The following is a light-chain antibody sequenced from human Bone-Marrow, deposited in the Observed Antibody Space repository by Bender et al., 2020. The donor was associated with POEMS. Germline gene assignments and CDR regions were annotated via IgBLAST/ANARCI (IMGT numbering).Light chain of an antibody. CDR1: SSNIGAHA. V-gene: IGLV1-40*01. CDR3: QSNDISLSVWV. J-gene: IGLJ3*02. Sequence: QSVLTQPPSASGTPGQRVTISCSGGSSNIGAHAVNWYQHLPGTAPKLLIYRNNTRPSGVPDRFSGSKSDTSASLAITGLRAEDEAEYYCQSNDISLSVWVFGGGTKLTVL. CDR2: RNN.